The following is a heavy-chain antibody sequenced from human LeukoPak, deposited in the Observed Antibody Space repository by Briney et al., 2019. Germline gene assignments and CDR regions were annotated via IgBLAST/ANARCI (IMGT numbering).Heavy chain of an antibody. J-gene: IGHJ4*02. CDR1: GGSFSGYY. Sequence: SETLSLTCAVYGGSFSGYYWSWIRQPPGEGLEWIGEINHSGSTNYNPSLKSRVTISIDTSKNQFSLKLSSVTAADTALYYCARGPGTWYYYWGLGTLVTVRS. CDR2: INHSGST. V-gene: IGHV4-34*01. CDR3: ARGPGTWYYY. D-gene: IGHD6-13*01.